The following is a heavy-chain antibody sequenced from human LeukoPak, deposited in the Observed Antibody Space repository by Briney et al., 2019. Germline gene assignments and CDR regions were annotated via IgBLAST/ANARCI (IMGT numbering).Heavy chain of an antibody. CDR1: GGTFSSYA. D-gene: IGHD1-7*01. J-gene: IGHJ4*02. CDR2: IIPIFGTA. V-gene: IGHV1-69*05. CDR3: ARGYNWNYSGGEWTFDY. Sequence: ASVKVSCKASGGTFSSYAISWVRQAPGQGLEWMGRIIPIFGTANYAQKFQGRVTITTDESTSTAYMELSSLRSEDTAVYYCARGYNWNYSGGEWTFDYWGQGTLVTVSS.